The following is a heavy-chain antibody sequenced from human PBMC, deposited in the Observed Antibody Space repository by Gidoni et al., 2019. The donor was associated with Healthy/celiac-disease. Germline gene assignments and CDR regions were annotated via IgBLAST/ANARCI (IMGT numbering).Heavy chain of an antibody. CDR2: ST. Sequence: STNYNPSLKSRVTISVDTSKNQFSLKLSSVTAADTAVYYCARAGWFGELLGWSFDYWGQGTLVTVSS. D-gene: IGHD3-10*01. V-gene: IGHV4-61*02. J-gene: IGHJ4*02. CDR3: ARAGWFGELLGWSFDY.